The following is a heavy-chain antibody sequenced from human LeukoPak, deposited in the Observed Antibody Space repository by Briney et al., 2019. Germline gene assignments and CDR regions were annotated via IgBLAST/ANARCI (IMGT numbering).Heavy chain of an antibody. CDR1: GFTFSSYE. J-gene: IGHJ4*02. Sequence: PGGSLRLSCAASGFTFSSYEMNWVRQAPGKGLEWVSYISSSGSTIYYADSVKGRFTISRDNAKNSLYLQMNSLRAEDTAVYYCAKGFLEWLLPFDYWGQGTLVTVSS. CDR2: ISSSGSTI. CDR3: AKGFLEWLLPFDY. V-gene: IGHV3-48*03. D-gene: IGHD3-3*01.